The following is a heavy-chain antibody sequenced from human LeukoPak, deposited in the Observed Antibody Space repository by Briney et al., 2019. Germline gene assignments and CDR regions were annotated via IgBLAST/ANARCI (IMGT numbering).Heavy chain of an antibody. CDR2: MNPNSGNT. CDR1: GYTFTSYD. Sequence: ASVKVSCKASGYTFTSYDINWVRQATGQGLEWMGWMNPNSGNTGYAQKFQGRVTMTRNTSISTAYMELSSLRSEDTAVYYSARGARRVVRGVISYYFDYWGQGTLVTVSS. D-gene: IGHD3-10*01. J-gene: IGHJ4*02. CDR3: ARGARRVVRGVISYYFDY. V-gene: IGHV1-8*01.